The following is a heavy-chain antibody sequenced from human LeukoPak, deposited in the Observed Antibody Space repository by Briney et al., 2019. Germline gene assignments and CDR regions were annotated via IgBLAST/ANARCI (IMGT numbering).Heavy chain of an antibody. CDR2: IYTSGST. CDR1: GGSISSYY. CDR3: AREHYYGSGSYYGY. V-gene: IGHV4-4*07. Sequence: SETLSLTCTVSGGSISSYYWSWIRQPAGKGLEWIGRIYTSGSTNYNPSPKSRVTMSVDTSKNQFSLKLSSVTAADTAVYYCAREHYYGSGSYYGYWGQGTLVTVSS. D-gene: IGHD3-10*01. J-gene: IGHJ4*02.